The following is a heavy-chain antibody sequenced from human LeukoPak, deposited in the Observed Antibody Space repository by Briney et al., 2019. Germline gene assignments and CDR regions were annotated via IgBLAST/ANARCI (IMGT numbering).Heavy chain of an antibody. CDR3: ASSEDVVVVAATYFQH. CDR1: GFTFSSYG. D-gene: IGHD2-15*01. J-gene: IGHJ1*01. V-gene: IGHV3-7*01. CDR2: IKQDGSEK. Sequence: GGSLRLSCAASGFTFSSYGMHWVRQAPGKGLEWVANIKQDGSEKYYVDSVKGRFTISRDNAKNSLYLQMNSLRAEDTAVYYCASSEDVVVVAATYFQHWGQGTLVTVSS.